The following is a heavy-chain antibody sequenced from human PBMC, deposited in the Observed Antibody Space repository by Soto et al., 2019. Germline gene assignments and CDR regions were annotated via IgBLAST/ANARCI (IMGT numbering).Heavy chain of an antibody. CDR3: ARVQLRSTGWYP. J-gene: IGHJ5*02. CDR2: LSGSGGTT. CDR1: GFTFSSYA. V-gene: IGHV3-23*01. Sequence: GGSLRLSCAASGFTFSSYAMSWVRQTPGKGLEWVSTLSGSGGTTYYADSVKGQFTISRDNSKSTLYLQMNSLRAEDTAVYYCARVQLRSTGWYPWGQGTLVTVSS. D-gene: IGHD6-19*01.